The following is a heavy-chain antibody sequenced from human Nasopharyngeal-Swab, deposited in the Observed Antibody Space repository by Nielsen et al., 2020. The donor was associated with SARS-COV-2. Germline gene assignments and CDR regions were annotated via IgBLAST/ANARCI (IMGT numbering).Heavy chain of an antibody. D-gene: IGHD3-22*01. CDR2: IYYSGST. V-gene: IGHV4-30-4*01. Sequence: RQAPGKGLEWIGYIYYSGSTYYNPSLKSRATISVDTSKNQFSLRLSSVTAADTAVYYCARVGAYYYDSSGQKHWYFDLWGRGTLVTVSS. J-gene: IGHJ2*01. CDR3: ARVGAYYYDSSGQKHWYFDL.